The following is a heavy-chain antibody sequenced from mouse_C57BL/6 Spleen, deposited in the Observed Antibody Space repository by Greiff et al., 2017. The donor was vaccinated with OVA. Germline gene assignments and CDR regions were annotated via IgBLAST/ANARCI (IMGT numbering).Heavy chain of an antibody. J-gene: IGHJ4*01. V-gene: IGHV5-17*01. Sequence: EVKLMESGGGLVKPGGSLKLSCAASGFTFSDYGMHWVRQAPEKGLEWVAYISSGSSTIYYADTVKGRFTISRDNAKTTLFMQMNSLRSEDTAMYYCARQAYSMDYWGQGTSVTVSS. D-gene: IGHD3-2*02. CDR2: ISSGSSTI. CDR1: GFTFSDYG. CDR3: ARQAYSMDY.